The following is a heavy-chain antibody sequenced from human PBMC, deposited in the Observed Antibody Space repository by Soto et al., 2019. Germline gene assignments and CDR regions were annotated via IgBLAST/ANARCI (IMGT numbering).Heavy chain of an antibody. D-gene: IGHD3-3*02. Sequence: VQLQQWGAGLLKPSATLSLTCAVYGGSFSNHYWGWLRQPPGRGLEWLGDINHSGSTNYNTPFKSRVTISVDTSKNQVSLELTSVTAADTAVYYCARVPTRHFYYYSDMDVWGQGTTVTVSS. CDR2: INHSGST. CDR3: ARVPTRHFYYYSDMDV. J-gene: IGHJ6*02. CDR1: GGSFSNHY. V-gene: IGHV4-34*01.